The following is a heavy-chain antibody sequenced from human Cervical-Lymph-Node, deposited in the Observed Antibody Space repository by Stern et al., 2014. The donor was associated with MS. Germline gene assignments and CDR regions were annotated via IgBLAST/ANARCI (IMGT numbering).Heavy chain of an antibody. D-gene: IGHD3-16*01. J-gene: IGHJ3*02. V-gene: IGHV3-11*01. CDR1: GFTFSDYY. CDR3: ATLSYDAFDT. Sequence: QVQLVESGGGLVKPGGSLRLSCATSGFTFSDYYMTWIRQAPGKGLEWVSYISRSGRTIYYADSVRGRFTISRDDAKNSLFLQMNSLRAEDTAVYYCATLSYDAFDTWGQGTMVTVSS. CDR2: ISRSGRTI.